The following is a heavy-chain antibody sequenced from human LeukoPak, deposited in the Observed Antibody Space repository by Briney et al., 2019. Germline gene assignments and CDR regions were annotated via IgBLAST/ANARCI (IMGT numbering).Heavy chain of an antibody. CDR2: ISGSGGST. CDR1: GFTFSSYA. J-gene: IGHJ4*02. D-gene: IGHD3-10*01. CDR3: AKALHYYGSGSYSG. Sequence: GGSLRLSCAASGFTFSSYAMSWVRQAPGKGLEWVSAISGSGGSTYYADSVKGRFTISRDNSKNTLYLQVNSLRAEDTAVYYCAKALHYYGSGSYSGWGQGTLVTVSS. V-gene: IGHV3-23*01.